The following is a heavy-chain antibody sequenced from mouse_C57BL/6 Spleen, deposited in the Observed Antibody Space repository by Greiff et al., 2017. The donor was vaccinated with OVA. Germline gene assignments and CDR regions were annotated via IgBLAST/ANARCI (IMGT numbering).Heavy chain of an antibody. CDR3: AREDYDYDDDSYFDY. CDR1: GYTFTDYY. D-gene: IGHD2-4*01. J-gene: IGHJ2*01. Sequence: VQRVESGPELVKPGASVKISCKASGYTFTDYYINWVKQRPGQGLEWIGWIYPGSGNTKYNEKFKGKATLTVDTSSSTAYMQLSSLTSEDSAVYFCAREDYDYDDDSYFDYWGQGTTLTVSS. CDR2: IYPGSGNT. V-gene: IGHV1-84*01.